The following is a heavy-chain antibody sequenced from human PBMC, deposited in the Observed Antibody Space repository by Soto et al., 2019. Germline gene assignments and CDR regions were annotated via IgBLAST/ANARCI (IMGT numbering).Heavy chain of an antibody. CDR1: GFTFSSYA. V-gene: IGHV3-64D*08. CDR3: VKEAITIFGVVIDTMVPWFDP. J-gene: IGHJ5*02. D-gene: IGHD3-3*01. CDR2: ISSNGGST. Sequence: GGSLRLSCSASGFTFSSYAMHWVRQAPGKGLEYVSAISSNGGSTYYADSVKGRFTISRDNSKNTLYLQMSSLRAEDTAVYYCVKEAITIFGVVIDTMVPWFDPWGQGTLVTVSS.